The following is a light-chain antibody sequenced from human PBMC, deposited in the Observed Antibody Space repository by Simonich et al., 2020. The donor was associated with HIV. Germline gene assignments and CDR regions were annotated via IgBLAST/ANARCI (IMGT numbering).Light chain of an antibody. CDR1: QDISSY. Sequence: VIWMTQSPSLLSASTGDRVTISCQLSQDISSYLAWYQEKPGKAPELLIYTASSLDSGVPSRFSGSGSGTEFTLTISSLQPDDFATYYCQHYNSFPVTFGQGTRLEIK. CDR3: QHYNSFPVT. CDR2: TAS. V-gene: IGKV1D-8*03. J-gene: IGKJ5*01.